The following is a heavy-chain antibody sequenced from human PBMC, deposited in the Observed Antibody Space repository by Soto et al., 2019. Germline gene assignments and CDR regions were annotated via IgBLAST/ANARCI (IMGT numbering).Heavy chain of an antibody. Sequence: ASVKVSCKASGYTFTSYDINWVRQATGQGLEWMGWMNPNSGNTGYAQKFQGRVTMTRNTSISTAYMELGSLRSEDTAVYYCARGSPYYYGSGSYYGAWYFDYWGQGTLVTVSS. J-gene: IGHJ4*02. D-gene: IGHD3-10*01. CDR3: ARGSPYYYGSGSYYGAWYFDY. V-gene: IGHV1-8*01. CDR1: GYTFTSYD. CDR2: MNPNSGNT.